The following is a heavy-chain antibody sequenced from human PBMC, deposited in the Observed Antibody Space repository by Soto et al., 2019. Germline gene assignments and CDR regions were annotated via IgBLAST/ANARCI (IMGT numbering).Heavy chain of an antibody. CDR3: ARHRITIFGVVIPQPRSYFAY. D-gene: IGHD3-3*01. CDR1: DGTIGSHC. V-gene: IGHV4-59*08. J-gene: IGHJ4*02. CDR2: IYYSGST. Sequence: LQTLCLTCTVADGTIGSHCWSWIRQPPGKGLEWIGYIYYSGSTNYNPSLKSRVTISVDTSKNQFSLKLSSVTAADTAVYYCARHRITIFGVVIPQPRSYFAYWGQGTLVTVSS.